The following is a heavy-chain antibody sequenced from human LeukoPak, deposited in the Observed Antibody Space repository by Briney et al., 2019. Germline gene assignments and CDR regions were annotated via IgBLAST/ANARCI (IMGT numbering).Heavy chain of an antibody. V-gene: IGHV3-23*01. CDR3: ARDGVRDGLYFDY. D-gene: IGHD5-24*01. Sequence: GGSLRLSCAASGFTFSTYAMTWVRQAPGKGLEWVSAATGSGYSTYYADSVKGRFTISRDNSKNTLFLQMNSLRPEDTAVYYCARDGVRDGLYFDYWGQGTLVTVSS. CDR2: ATGSGYST. J-gene: IGHJ4*02. CDR1: GFTFSTYA.